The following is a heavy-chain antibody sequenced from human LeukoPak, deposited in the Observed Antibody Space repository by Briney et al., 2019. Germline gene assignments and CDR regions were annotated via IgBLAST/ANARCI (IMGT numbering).Heavy chain of an antibody. CDR1: GYTFTGYY. CDR2: INPNSGGT. D-gene: IGHD2-2*01. CDR3: ARELVVPAAIHYYYGMDV. Sequence: ASVTVSFKASGYTFTGYYMHWVRQAPGQGLEWMGWINPNSGGTNYAQKFQGRVTMTRDTSISTAYMELSRLRSDDTAVYYCARELVVPAAIHYYYGMDVWGQGTTVTVSS. V-gene: IGHV1-2*02. J-gene: IGHJ6*02.